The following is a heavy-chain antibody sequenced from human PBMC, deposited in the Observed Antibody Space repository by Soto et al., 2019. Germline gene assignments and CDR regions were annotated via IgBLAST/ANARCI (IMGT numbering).Heavy chain of an antibody. CDR3: VKVGGGNDY. V-gene: IGHV3-33*03. D-gene: IGHD1-26*01. CDR1: GFTFSSYG. Sequence: QVQLVESGGGVVQPGTSLRLSCAASGFTFSSYGMHWVRQAPGKGLEWVALIWHDGSNEYYADSVKGRFTISRDNSKNTLYLQMNSLRADDMALYYCVKVGGGNDYWGQGTLGTVSS. CDR2: IWHDGSNE. J-gene: IGHJ4*02.